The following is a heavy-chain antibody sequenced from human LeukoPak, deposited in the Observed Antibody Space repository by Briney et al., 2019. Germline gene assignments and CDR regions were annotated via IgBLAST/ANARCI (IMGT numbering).Heavy chain of an antibody. J-gene: IGHJ3*02. CDR3: ARGTRDLEWFPRGTHAFDI. D-gene: IGHD3-3*01. CDR1: GFTFSNYW. CDR2: IDNGGSDT. Sequence: GGSLRLSCAASGFTFSNYWMHWVRQAPGKGLVWVSRIDNGGSDTRHADSVKGRFTISRDNSKNTLYLQMGSLRAEDMAVYYCARGTRDLEWFPRGTHAFDIWGQGTMVTVSS. V-gene: IGHV3-74*01.